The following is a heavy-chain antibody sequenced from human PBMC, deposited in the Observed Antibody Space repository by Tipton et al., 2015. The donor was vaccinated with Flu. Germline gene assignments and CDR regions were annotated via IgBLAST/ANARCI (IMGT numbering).Heavy chain of an antibody. J-gene: IGHJ6*02. CDR1: GFTFSAYS. V-gene: IGHV3-64*02. CDR2: VSSSGGTT. Sequence: SLRLSCAASGFTFSAYSILWVRQAPGKGLEYVSAVSSSGGTTYYADSVKGRFTVSRDNSQNTVSLQMGSLRAEDMAIYYCARWYGELFFYYNAMDVRGQGTTVTVSS. D-gene: IGHD3-16*01. CDR3: ARWYGELFFYYNAMDV.